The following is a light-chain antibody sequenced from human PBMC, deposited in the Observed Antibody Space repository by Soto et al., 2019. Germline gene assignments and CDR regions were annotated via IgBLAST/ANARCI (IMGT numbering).Light chain of an antibody. J-gene: IGLJ3*02. CDR3: QVWDSSSDHWV. Sequence: SYELTQPPSVSVASGETARITCGGNNIGSKSVHWYQQKPGQAPVLVVYDDSDRPSGIPERFSGSNSGNTATLTISRGEAGDEADYYCQVWDSSSDHWVFRGGIKLTVL. V-gene: IGLV3-21*02. CDR1: NIGSKS. CDR2: DDS.